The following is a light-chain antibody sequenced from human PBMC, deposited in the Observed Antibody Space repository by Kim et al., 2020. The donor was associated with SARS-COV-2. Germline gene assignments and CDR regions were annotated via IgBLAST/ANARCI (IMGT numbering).Light chain of an antibody. CDR1: HSISKW. V-gene: IGKV1-5*03. J-gene: IGKJ1*01. Sequence: SASVGDRVTITCRASHSISKWMAWYQQKPGKAPTVLIYKTSTLQSGVPSRFSGSGSGTEFTLTISSVHPDDYATYYCQQYINYWTFGQGTKVDIK. CDR2: KTS. CDR3: QQYINYWT.